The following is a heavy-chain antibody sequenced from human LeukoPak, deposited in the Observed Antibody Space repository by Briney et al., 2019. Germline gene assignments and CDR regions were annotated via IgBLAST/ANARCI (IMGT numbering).Heavy chain of an antibody. CDR3: ARGVGYCSGGSCYEVYDY. CDR1: GYSFTSYW. V-gene: IGHV5-51*01. Sequence: GESLQISCHGSGYSFTSYWIRWVRQMPGKGREWIGTIYPGDSDTRYSPSSQGQVTIPADKSISTAYLQWSSLKASDTAMYYCARGVGYCSGGSCYEVYDYWGQGTLVTVSS. D-gene: IGHD2-15*01. CDR2: IYPGDSDT. J-gene: IGHJ4*02.